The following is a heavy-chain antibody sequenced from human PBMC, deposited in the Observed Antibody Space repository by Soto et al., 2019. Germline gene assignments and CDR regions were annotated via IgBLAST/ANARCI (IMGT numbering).Heavy chain of an antibody. D-gene: IGHD2-15*01. CDR3: AIPFSGALDP. J-gene: IGHJ5*02. CDR2: IYSGGTT. Sequence: GGSLRLSCTASGFTVSSNYMSWVRQAPGKGLEWVSVIYSGGTTYYADSVKGRFTISRDNSKNTLYLQMNSLRAEDTAVYYCAIPFSGALDPWGQGTLVTVSS. V-gene: IGHV3-66*01. CDR1: GFTVSSNY.